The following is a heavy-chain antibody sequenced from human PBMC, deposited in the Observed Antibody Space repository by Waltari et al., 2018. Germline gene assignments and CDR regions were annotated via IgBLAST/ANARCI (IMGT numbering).Heavy chain of an antibody. J-gene: IGHJ4*02. CDR1: GGTFRLYA. Sequence: QVQLVQSGAEVKKPGSSVQLYCKASGGTFRLYAISWVRQARGQGLEWRGRINPILGTANYAQKFQGRVTITADKSTSTAYMELSSLRSEDTAVYYCAGGASEYDYDSSRPEPFDYWGQGTLVTVSS. CDR2: INPILGTA. D-gene: IGHD3-22*01. CDR3: AGGASEYDYDSSRPEPFDY. V-gene: IGHV1-69*08.